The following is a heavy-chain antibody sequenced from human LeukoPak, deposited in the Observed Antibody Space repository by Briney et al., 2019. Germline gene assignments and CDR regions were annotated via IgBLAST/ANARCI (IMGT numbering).Heavy chain of an antibody. Sequence: PSETLSLTCSVSGYSISRGYYWAWIRQPPGKGLEWIGTIYHIGSTYNTPSLVSRVTLSVDTSKNEFSLNLRSVTAADTAVYYCARAGWIITSGIDYWGQGALVTVSS. CDR2: IYHIGST. D-gene: IGHD3-10*01. CDR1: GYSISRGYY. V-gene: IGHV4-38-2*02. J-gene: IGHJ4*02. CDR3: ARAGWIITSGIDY.